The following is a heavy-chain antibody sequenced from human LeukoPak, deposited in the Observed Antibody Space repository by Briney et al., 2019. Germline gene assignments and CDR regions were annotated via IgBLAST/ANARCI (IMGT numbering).Heavy chain of an antibody. J-gene: IGHJ6*03. CDR3: ARAGDFWSGYSSRNYMDV. V-gene: IGHV4-4*07. D-gene: IGHD3-3*01. CDR1: GGSINSYY. CDR2: IYTSGTT. Sequence: PSETLSLTCTVSGGSINSYYWSWIRQPAGKGLEWIGRIYTSGTTNYNPSLKSRVTMSVDTSKKQFSLKLSSVTAADTAVYYCARAGDFWSGYSSRNYMDVWGKGTTVTVSS.